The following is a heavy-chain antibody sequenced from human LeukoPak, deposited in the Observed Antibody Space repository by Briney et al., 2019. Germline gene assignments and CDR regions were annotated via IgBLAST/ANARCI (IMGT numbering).Heavy chain of an antibody. V-gene: IGHV3-53*01. D-gene: IGHD6-19*01. CDR3: ARDSSGWYYFDY. CDR2: IYSDGST. CDR1: GFTVSTNY. J-gene: IGHJ4*02. Sequence: GGSLRLSCAASGFTVSTNYMSWVRQAPGKGLEWVSFIYSDGSTYYADSVKGRFTISRDNSKNTLCLQMNSLRAEDTAVYYCARDSSGWYYFDYWGQGTLVTVSS.